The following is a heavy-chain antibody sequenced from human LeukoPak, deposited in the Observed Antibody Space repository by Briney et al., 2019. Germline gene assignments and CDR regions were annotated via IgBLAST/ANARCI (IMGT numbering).Heavy chain of an antibody. CDR1: GGSISSYY. CDR2: IYYSGST. J-gene: IGHJ6*02. CDR3: ARETRGGGDLYYYYGMDV. V-gene: IGHV4-59*01. Sequence: SETLSLTCTVSGGSISSYYWSWIRQPPGKGLEWIGYIYYSGSTNYNPSLKSRVTISADTSKNQFSLKLSSVTAADTAVYYCARETRGGGDLYYYYGMDVWGQGTTVTVSS. D-gene: IGHD2-21*02.